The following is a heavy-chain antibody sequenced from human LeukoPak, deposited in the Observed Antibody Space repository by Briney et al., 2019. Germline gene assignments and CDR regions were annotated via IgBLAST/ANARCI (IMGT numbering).Heavy chain of an antibody. D-gene: IGHD3-10*01. CDR2: IYYSGST. J-gene: IGHJ5*02. V-gene: IGHV4-59*01. CDR1: GGSISSYY. CDR3: AREVRFGELDP. Sequence: SETLSLTCTVSGGSISSYYWSWIRQPPGKGLEWIGYIYYSGSTNYNPSLKSRVTISVDTSKNQFSLKLSSVTAPDTAVYYCAREVRFGELDPWGQGTLVTVSS.